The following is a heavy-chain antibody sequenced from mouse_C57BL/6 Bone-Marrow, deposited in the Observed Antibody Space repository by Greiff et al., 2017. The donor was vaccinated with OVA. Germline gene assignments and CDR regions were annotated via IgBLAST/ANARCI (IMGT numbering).Heavy chain of an antibody. CDR2: INPSSGYP. D-gene: IGHD2-4*01. CDR1: GYTFTSYW. V-gene: IGHV1-7*01. Sequence: QVQLQQSGAELAKPGASVKLSCKASGYTFTSYWMHWVNQRPGQGLEWIGYINPSSGYPKSNQKFKDKATLTADKSSSTAYMQLSSLTYENSAVYYCARSVCYYDYAMDYWGQGTSVTVSS. CDR3: ARSVCYYDYAMDY. J-gene: IGHJ4*01.